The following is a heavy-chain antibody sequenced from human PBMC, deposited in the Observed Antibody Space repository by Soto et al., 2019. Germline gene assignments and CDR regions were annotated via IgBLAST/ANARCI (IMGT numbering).Heavy chain of an antibody. V-gene: IGHV5-51*01. CDR3: ARHSLGISHEGDYPSY. CDR2: IYPGDSDT. CDR1: GYSFTSYW. Sequence: LGESLKISCKGSGYSFTSYWIGWVRQMPGKGLEWMGIIYPGDSDTRYSPSFQGQVTISADKSISTAYLQWSSLKASDTAMYYCARHSLGISHEGDYPSYWGQGTLVTVSS. J-gene: IGHJ4*02. D-gene: IGHD4-17*01.